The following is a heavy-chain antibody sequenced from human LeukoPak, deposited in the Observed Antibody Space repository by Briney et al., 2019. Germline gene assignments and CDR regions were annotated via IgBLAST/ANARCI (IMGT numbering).Heavy chain of an antibody. D-gene: IGHD3-9*01. CDR3: ARVTRYFANWYFDY. CDR2: INPNSGGT. J-gene: IGHJ4*02. V-gene: IGHV1-2*02. Sequence: VASVKVSCKASGYTFTGYYMHWVRQAPGQGLEWMGWINPNSGGTNYAQKFQGRGTMPRDTSISTAYMALSRLRSDDTAVYDCARVTRYFANWYFDYWGEGSLVTVCS. CDR1: GYTFTGYY.